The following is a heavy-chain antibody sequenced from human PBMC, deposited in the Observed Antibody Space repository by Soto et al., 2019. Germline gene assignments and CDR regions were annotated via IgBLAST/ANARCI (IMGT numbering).Heavy chain of an antibody. D-gene: IGHD3-22*01. CDR3: ARDPYYYDSSGYSDY. CDR1: GFTFSSYA. CDR2: ISYDGSNK. Sequence: QVQLVESGGGVVQPGRSLRLSCAASGFTFSSYAMHWVRQAPGKGLEWVAVISYDGSNKYYADSVKGRFTISRDNSQNTLYLQMNSLRAEDTAVYYCARDPYYYDSSGYSDYWGQGTLVTVSS. J-gene: IGHJ4*02. V-gene: IGHV3-30-3*01.